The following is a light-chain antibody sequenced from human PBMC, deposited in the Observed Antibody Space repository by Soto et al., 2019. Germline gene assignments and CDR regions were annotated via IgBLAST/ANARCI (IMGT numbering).Light chain of an antibody. CDR1: QSVLNY. Sequence: DIVMTQSPDSLAVSLGERVTINCRSSQSVLNYLAWYRQKPGQPPKLLIYWASDRESGVPDRVSGSGSRTDFTLTISSLQAEDVAVYYCQQCYSLPQTFGQGTKVEIK. J-gene: IGKJ1*01. CDR2: WAS. V-gene: IGKV4-1*01. CDR3: QQCYSLPQT.